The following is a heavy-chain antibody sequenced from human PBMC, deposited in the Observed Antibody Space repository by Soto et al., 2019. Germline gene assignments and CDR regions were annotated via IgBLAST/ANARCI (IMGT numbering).Heavy chain of an antibody. CDR3: AKDRDSSGYYYGMDY. D-gene: IGHD3-22*01. CDR2: ISGSGGST. Sequence: GGSLRLSCAASGFTFSSYAMSWVRQAPGKGLEWVSAISGSGGSTYYADSVKGRFTISRDNSKNTLYLQMNSLRAEDTAVYYCAKDRDSSGYYYGMDYWGQGTLVTVSS. J-gene: IGHJ4*02. CDR1: GFTFSSYA. V-gene: IGHV3-23*01.